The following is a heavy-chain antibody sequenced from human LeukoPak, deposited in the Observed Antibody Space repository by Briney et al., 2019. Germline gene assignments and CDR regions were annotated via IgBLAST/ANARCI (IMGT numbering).Heavy chain of an antibody. CDR3: ARGSSSWYQNWFDP. V-gene: IGHV4-34*01. D-gene: IGHD6-13*01. CDR2: INHSGST. CDR1: GGSFSGYY. Sequence: SETLPLTCAVYGGSFSGYYWSWIRQPPGKGLEWIGEINHSGSTNYNPSLKSRVTISVDTSKNQFSLKLSSVTAADTAVYYCARGSSSWYQNWFDPWGQGTLVTVSS. J-gene: IGHJ5*02.